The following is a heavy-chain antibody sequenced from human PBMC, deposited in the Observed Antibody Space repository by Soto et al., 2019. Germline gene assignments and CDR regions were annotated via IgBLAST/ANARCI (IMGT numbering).Heavy chain of an antibody. V-gene: IGHV3-23*01. Sequence: GGSLRLSCAASGFTFSSYAMSWVRQAPGKGLEWVSAISGSGGSTYYADSVKGRFTISRDNSKNTLYLQMNSVRAEDTAVYYCAKAIGYCSGGSCPYGMDVWGQGATVTVAS. J-gene: IGHJ6*02. CDR2: ISGSGGST. D-gene: IGHD2-15*01. CDR1: GFTFSSYA. CDR3: AKAIGYCSGGSCPYGMDV.